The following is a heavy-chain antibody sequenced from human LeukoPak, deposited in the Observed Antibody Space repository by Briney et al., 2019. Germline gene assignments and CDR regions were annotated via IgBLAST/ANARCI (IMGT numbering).Heavy chain of an antibody. CDR3: TRDRGTYTSRDP. V-gene: IGHV3-73*01. CDR2: IDRPAKSYAT. Sequence: GGSLRLSCAAAGFTLSDSATRWVRQASGKGLEWVGLIDRPAKSYATAYGASVGGRFTISRDDSKNTAYRQMDSLKTEDTALYYCTRDRGTYTSRDPGGQGTLVTVSS. CDR1: GFTLSDSA. J-gene: IGHJ5*02. D-gene: IGHD1-26*01.